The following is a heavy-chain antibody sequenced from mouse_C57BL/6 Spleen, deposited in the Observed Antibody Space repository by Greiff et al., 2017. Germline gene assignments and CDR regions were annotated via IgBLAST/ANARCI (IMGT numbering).Heavy chain of an antibody. CDR3: ARDYGSSSWFAY. Sequence: QVQLQQPGAELVRPGSSVTLSCKASGYTFTSYWMHWVKQRPIQGLEWIGNIDPSDSETHYNQKFKDKATLTVDKSSSTAYMQLSSLTSEDSAVYYWARDYGSSSWFAYWGQGTLVTVSA. CDR2: IDPSDSET. J-gene: IGHJ3*01. CDR1: GYTFTSYW. V-gene: IGHV1-52*01. D-gene: IGHD1-1*01.